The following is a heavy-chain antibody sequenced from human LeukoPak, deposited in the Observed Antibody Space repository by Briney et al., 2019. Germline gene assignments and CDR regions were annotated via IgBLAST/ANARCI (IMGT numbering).Heavy chain of an antibody. V-gene: IGHV3-30*02. CDR3: AKDQMATTASFDY. D-gene: IGHD5-24*01. J-gene: IGHJ4*02. Sequence: GGSLRLSCAASGFTFSSYGMPWVRQAPGKGLEWVAFIRYDGSNKYYADSVKGRFTISRDNSKNTLYLQMNSLRAEDTAVYYCAKDQMATTASFDYWGQGTLVTVSS. CDR1: GFTFSSYG. CDR2: IRYDGSNK.